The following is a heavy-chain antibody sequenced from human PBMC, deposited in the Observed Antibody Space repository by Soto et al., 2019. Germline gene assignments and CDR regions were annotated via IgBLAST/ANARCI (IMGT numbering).Heavy chain of an antibody. Sequence: GGSLRLSCAPSIFTWRTDWMKWVRQAPGKGLEWVATIKEDGSEKFYVDSVRGRFTISRDNTQNSVSLQMNSLRTEDTAVYYCSWTAGYWGQGTPVTVSS. V-gene: IGHV3-7*01. CDR2: IKEDGSEK. CDR1: IFTWRTDW. CDR3: SWTAGY. J-gene: IGHJ4*02.